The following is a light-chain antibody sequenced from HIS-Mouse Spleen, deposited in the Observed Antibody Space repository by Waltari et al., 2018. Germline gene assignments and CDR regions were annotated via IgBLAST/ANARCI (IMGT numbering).Light chain of an antibody. Sequence: SYVLTQPPSVSVAPGKTARITCGGNNIGSKSVHWYQQKPGQAPVLVVYDDSDRPSGSRERFSGSNSGNTATLTISRVEAGDEADYYCQVWDSSSDHVVFGGGTKLTVL. CDR1: NIGSKS. CDR3: QVWDSSSDHVV. CDR2: DDS. J-gene: IGLJ2*01. V-gene: IGLV3-21*03.